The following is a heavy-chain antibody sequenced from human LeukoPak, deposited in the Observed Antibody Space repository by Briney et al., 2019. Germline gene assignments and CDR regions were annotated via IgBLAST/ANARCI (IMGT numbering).Heavy chain of an antibody. CDR2: IYYSGST. CDR1: GGSISSSSYY. D-gene: IGHD1-1*01. J-gene: IGHJ4*02. CDR3: ARLPMMDNQVDY. V-gene: IGHV4-39*01. Sequence: SETLSLTCTVSGGSISSSSYYWGWIRQPPGKGLEWIGSIYYSGSTYYNPSLKSRVTISVDTSKNQFSLKLSSVTAADTAVYYCARLPMMDNQVDYWGQGTLVTVSS.